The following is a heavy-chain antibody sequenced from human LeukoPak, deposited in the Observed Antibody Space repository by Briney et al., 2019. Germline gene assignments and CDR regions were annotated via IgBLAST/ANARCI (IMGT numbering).Heavy chain of an antibody. CDR3: ARDSGTTGEVKFDP. D-gene: IGHD1-7*01. Sequence: SETLSLTCTVSGESINSFYWSWIRQPAGKGLEWIGRIYSSGSTNYSPSLKSRVTMSLDTSKNHFSLKLRSVTAADTAVYYCARDSGTTGEVKFDPWGQGTLVTVSS. V-gene: IGHV4-4*07. J-gene: IGHJ5*02. CDR2: IYSSGST. CDR1: GESINSFY.